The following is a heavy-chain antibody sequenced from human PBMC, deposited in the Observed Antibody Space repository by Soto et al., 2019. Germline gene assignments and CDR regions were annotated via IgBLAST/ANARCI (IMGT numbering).Heavy chain of an antibody. CDR3: ARGYDYCSGGSCYFNWFDP. Sequence: QVQLVQSGAEVKKPGASVKVSCKASGYTFTSYAMHWVRQAPGQRLEWMGWITAGNGNTKYSQKFQGRVTITRDTSASTDYMELSSLRSEDTAVYYGARGYDYCSGGSCYFNWFDPWGQGSLVTVAS. J-gene: IGHJ5*02. V-gene: IGHV1-3*01. D-gene: IGHD2-15*01. CDR1: GYTFTSYA. CDR2: ITAGNGNT.